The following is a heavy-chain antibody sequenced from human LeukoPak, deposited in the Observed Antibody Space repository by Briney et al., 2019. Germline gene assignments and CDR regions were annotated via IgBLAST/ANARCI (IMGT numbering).Heavy chain of an antibody. J-gene: IGHJ4*02. V-gene: IGHV1-69*02. D-gene: IGHD6-13*01. CDR2: IIPILGIA. Sequence: SVKVSCKASGGTYSSYTISWVRQAPGQGLEWMGRIIPILGIANYAQKFQGRVTITADKSTSTAYMELSSLRSEDTAVYYCASGTTVSSSAAASFDYWGQGTLVTVSS. CDR3: ASGTTVSSSAAASFDY. CDR1: GGTYSSYT.